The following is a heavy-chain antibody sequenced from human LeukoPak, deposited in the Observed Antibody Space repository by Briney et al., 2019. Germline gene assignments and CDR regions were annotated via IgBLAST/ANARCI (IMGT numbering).Heavy chain of an antibody. V-gene: IGHV3-23*01. CDR1: GFTFSTYA. CDR2: ISGSGGST. D-gene: IGHD2-15*01. Sequence: GGSLRLSCAASGFTFSTYAMSWVRQAPGKGLEWVSAISGSGGSTYYADSVKGRFTISRDNAKNSLFLQMNSLRAEDTGLYYCARYCGGGSCFDYWGRGTLVTVSS. J-gene: IGHJ4*02. CDR3: ARYCGGGSCFDY.